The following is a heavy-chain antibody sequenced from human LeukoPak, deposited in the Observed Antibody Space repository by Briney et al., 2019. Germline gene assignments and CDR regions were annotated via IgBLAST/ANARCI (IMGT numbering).Heavy chain of an antibody. CDR3: ARGRGDRRDGYNYFDY. J-gene: IGHJ4*02. CDR2: INHSGST. Sequence: SETLSLTCAVYGGSFSGYYWSWIRQPPGKGLEWIGEINHSGSTNYNPSLKSRVTISVDTSKNQFSLKLSSVTAADTAVYYCARGRGDRRDGYNYFDYWGQGTLVTISS. D-gene: IGHD5-24*01. CDR1: GGSFSGYY. V-gene: IGHV4-34*01.